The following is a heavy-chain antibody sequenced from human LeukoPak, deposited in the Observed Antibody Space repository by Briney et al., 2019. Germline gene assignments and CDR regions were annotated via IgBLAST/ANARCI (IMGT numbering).Heavy chain of an antibody. V-gene: IGHV1-69*01. CDR3: ARDYGSGSYSYNWFDP. Sequence: SVKVSCKASGGTFSSYAISWVRQAPGQGLEWMGGIIPIFGTANYAQKFQGRVTVTADESTSTAYMELSSLRSEDTAVYYCARDYGSGSYSYNWFDPWGQGTLVTVSS. J-gene: IGHJ5*02. CDR2: IIPIFGTA. CDR1: GGTFSSYA. D-gene: IGHD3-10*01.